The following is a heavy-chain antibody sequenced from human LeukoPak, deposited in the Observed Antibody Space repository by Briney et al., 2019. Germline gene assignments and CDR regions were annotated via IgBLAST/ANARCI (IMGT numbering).Heavy chain of an antibody. Sequence: GGSLRLSCAASGFPFSSYWMAWVRQAPGKGLEWVASIKQDGGETFYVDSVKGRFTISRDNAKNSLYLQMNSLRAEDTAVYYCARGSIGGSSGFDPWGQGTLVTVSS. D-gene: IGHD2-15*01. CDR3: ARGSIGGSSGFDP. CDR1: GFPFSSYW. V-gene: IGHV3-7*01. J-gene: IGHJ5*02. CDR2: IKQDGGET.